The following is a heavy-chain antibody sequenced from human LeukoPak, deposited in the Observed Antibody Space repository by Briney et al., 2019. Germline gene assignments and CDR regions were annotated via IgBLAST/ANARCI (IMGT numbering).Heavy chain of an antibody. D-gene: IGHD5-24*01. J-gene: IGHJ4*02. Sequence: SETLSLTCTVSGASISGYYWSWIRQPPGKGLEWIGYIYYSGSTNYNPSHKSRLTISVDTSKNQFSLKLSPVNAADRAVYYCARGDGYTLNWGQGNLVTVSS. CDR3: ARGDGYTLN. CDR2: IYYSGST. V-gene: IGHV4-59*01. CDR1: GASISGYY.